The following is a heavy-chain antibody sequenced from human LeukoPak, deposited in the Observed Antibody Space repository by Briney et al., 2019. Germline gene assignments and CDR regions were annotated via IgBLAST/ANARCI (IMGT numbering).Heavy chain of an antibody. J-gene: IGHJ4*02. CDR1: GGTFSSYA. CDR3: ARAPQPYDSSGYVDY. V-gene: IGHV1-2*02. Sequence: ASVKVSCKASGGTFSSYAISWVRQAPGQGLEWMGWINPNSGGTNYAQKFQGRVTMTRDTSISTAYMELSRLRSDDTAVYYCARAPQPYDSSGYVDYWGQGTLVTVSS. D-gene: IGHD3-22*01. CDR2: INPNSGGT.